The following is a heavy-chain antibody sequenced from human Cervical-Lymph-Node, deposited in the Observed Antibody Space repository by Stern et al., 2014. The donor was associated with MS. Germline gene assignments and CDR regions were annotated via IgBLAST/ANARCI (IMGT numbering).Heavy chain of an antibody. CDR2: INPTSGVT. D-gene: IGHD3-3*01. V-gene: IGHV1-2*06. Sequence: VQLVESGAEVKKPGASVKVSCKASGYTFTGSFMYWVRQAPGQGLEWMGPINPTSGVTAYAEKFEGRLTLTRDTSISTAYMEVSRLTSDDTAVYFCARGPKFGAFDLWGQGTLVTISA. CDR1: GYTFTGSF. CDR3: ARGPKFGAFDL. J-gene: IGHJ3*01.